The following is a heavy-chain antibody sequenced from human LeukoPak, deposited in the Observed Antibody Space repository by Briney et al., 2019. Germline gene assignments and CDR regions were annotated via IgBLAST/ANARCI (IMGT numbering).Heavy chain of an antibody. V-gene: IGHV3-23*01. D-gene: IGHD2-15*01. CDR2: ISGSGGST. CDR3: ARDRDIVVVVAASLDY. J-gene: IGHJ4*02. CDR1: GFTFSSYA. Sequence: GGSLRLSCAASGFTFSSYAMSWVRQAPGKGLEWVSAISGSGGSTYYADSVKGRFTISRDNSKNTLYLQMNSLRAEDTAVYYCARDRDIVVVVAASLDYWGQGTLGTVSS.